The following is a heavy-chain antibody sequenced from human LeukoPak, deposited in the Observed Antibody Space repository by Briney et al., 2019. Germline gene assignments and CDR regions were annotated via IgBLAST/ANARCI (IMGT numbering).Heavy chain of an antibody. V-gene: IGHV3-23*01. CDR1: GFTFSSYA. CDR3: ANIPWDTSGCPR. CDR2: ISGSGGST. D-gene: IGHD6-19*01. J-gene: IGHJ4*02. Sequence: GGSLRLSCAASGFTFSSYAMSWVRQAPGKGLEWVSSISGSGGSTYYADSVKGRFTISSDNAKNSLYLQMNSLRAEDTAVYYCANIPWDTSGCPRWGQGTLVTVST.